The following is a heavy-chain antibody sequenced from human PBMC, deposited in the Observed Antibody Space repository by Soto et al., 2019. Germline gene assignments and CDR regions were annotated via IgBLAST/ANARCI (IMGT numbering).Heavy chain of an antibody. J-gene: IGHJ4*02. Sequence: SETLSLTCSVSGGSISSGDYYWNWIRQPPGKGLEWIGHIYYSGSTYYNSSLKSRVTISVDTSNNQFSLKLSSVSAADTAVYYCARGPSGRKVDYWGQGTLVTVSS. D-gene: IGHD1-26*01. V-gene: IGHV4-30-4*01. CDR1: GGSISSGDYY. CDR3: ARGPSGRKVDY. CDR2: IYYSGST.